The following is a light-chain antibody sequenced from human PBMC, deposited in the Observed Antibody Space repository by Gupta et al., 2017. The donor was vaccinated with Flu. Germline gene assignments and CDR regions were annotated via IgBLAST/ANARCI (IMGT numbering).Light chain of an antibody. V-gene: IGLV3-27*01. CDR3: YSAADNNPRV. J-gene: IGLJ3*02. CDR1: VLAKKY. Sequence: SYELTQPSSVSVSPGQTARITCSGDVLAKKYARWFQKKPGQAPMLVIYKDRERPAGTPGRFSGSRSGTTVTVTIRGDKGEEEADYYGYSAADNNPRVFGGGTKLTVL. CDR2: KDR.